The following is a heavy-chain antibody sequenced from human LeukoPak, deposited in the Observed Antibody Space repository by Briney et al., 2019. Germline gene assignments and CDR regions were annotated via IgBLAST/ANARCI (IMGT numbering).Heavy chain of an antibody. D-gene: IGHD3-16*02. V-gene: IGHV1-69*04. Sequence: ASVKVSCKASGGTFSSYAISWVRQAPGQGLEWMGRIIPILGIANYAQKFQGRVTITADKSTSTAYMELRSLRSDDTAVYYCARVAPSMITFGGVIVSSTNLDYWGQGTLVTVSS. CDR3: ARVAPSMITFGGVIVSSTNLDY. J-gene: IGHJ4*02. CDR2: IIPILGIA. CDR1: GGTFSSYA.